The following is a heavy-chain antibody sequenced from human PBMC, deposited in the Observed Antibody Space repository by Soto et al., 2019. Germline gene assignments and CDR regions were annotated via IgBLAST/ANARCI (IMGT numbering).Heavy chain of an antibody. Sequence: PGGSLRLSCAASGFTFRGDAMSWVRQAPGKGLEWVSSISGSGEMTHYADSVKGRFTISRDNAKNTLYLQMESLRAEDTALYYCARYEMTYNWNDWGQGALVTVSS. V-gene: IGHV3-23*01. J-gene: IGHJ4*02. CDR2: ISGSGEMT. D-gene: IGHD1-20*01. CDR3: ARYEMTYNWND. CDR1: GFTFRGDA.